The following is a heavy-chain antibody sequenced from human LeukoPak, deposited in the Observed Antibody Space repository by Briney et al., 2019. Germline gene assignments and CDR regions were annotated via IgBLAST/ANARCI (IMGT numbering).Heavy chain of an antibody. CDR3: ARDRYDTYSGAGYSSSWYIPDAFDI. Sequence: PSQTLSLTCTVSGGSISSGSYYWSWIRQPAGKGLEWIGRIYTSGGTNYNPSLKSRVTISVDTSKNQFSLKLSSVTAADTAVYYCARDRYDTYSGAGYSSSWYIPDAFDIWGQGTMVTVSS. CDR1: GGSISSGSYY. CDR2: IYTSGGT. J-gene: IGHJ3*02. V-gene: IGHV4-61*02. D-gene: IGHD6-13*01.